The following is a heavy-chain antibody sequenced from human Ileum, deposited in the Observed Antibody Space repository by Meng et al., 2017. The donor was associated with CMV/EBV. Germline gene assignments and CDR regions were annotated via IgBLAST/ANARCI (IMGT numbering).Heavy chain of an antibody. V-gene: IGHV1-2*02. CDR1: GDTFSAHY. Sequence: ASVKVSCKASGDTFSAHYIHWVRQAPGQGLEWMGWINPNSGGTNYAQKFQGRVTMTRDTSISTAYMELSRLRSDDTAVYYCARGYLRDGYNYWGQGTLVTVSS. CDR2: INPNSGGT. CDR3: ARGYLRDGYNY. D-gene: IGHD5-24*01. J-gene: IGHJ4*02.